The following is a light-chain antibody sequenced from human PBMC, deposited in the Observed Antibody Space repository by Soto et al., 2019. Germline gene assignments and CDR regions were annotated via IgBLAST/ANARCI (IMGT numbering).Light chain of an antibody. CDR2: AAS. Sequence: DVQLTQSPSSLSASVGDRVTITCRASQGINNYLAWYQQKPGKVPNLLIYAASTLQSGVPCRFSGSGSGTDFTLTISGLQAEDVAAYYCQKFNSVPTFGGGTKVEI. CDR1: QGINNY. V-gene: IGKV1-27*01. CDR3: QKFNSVPT. J-gene: IGKJ4*01.